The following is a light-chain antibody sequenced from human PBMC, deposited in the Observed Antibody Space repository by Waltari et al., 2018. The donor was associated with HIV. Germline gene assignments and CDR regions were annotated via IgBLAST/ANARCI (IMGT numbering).Light chain of an antibody. V-gene: IGLV3-21*04. CDR3: QVWDSSSDHWV. J-gene: IGLJ3*02. CDR2: DDS. CDR1: NIGSKS. Sequence: SYVLTQPPSVSVAPGKTARITCGGNNIGSKSVHWYQQKPGQAPVLVIYDDSDRPSGNPERFSGSNSGNTATLTISRGEAGDEADYYCQVWDSSSDHWVFGGGTKLTVL.